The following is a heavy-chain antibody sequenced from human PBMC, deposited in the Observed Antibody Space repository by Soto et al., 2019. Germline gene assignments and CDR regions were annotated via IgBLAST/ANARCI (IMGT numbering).Heavy chain of an antibody. Sequence: KTSETLSLTCSVSGASTVSHYHWTWIRQPPGKGLEWMGYIFNSGATFYNPSLTSRLSISMDTSGNHFSLELRSVTAADTAVYYCARDMHAGFTHYFDPWGQGTRVTVSS. V-gene: IGHV4-31*02. CDR1: GASTVSHYH. D-gene: IGHD1-26*01. CDR3: ARDMHAGFTHYFDP. J-gene: IGHJ5*02. CDR2: IFNSGAT.